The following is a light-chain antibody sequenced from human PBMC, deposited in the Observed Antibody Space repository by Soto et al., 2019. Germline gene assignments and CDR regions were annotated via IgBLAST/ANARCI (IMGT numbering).Light chain of an antibody. Sequence: DIVLTQPPGTLSFSPGEKASLSCRASQSFCGSYLSWYPRKPCQAPRLRTYGASSRATGIPAMFSGSGSGTEFTLTFSSLQSEEFAVYYCQQRSNWSSITCGQGTRREIK. V-gene: IGKV3D-20*02. CDR3: QQRSNWSSIT. CDR1: QSFCGSY. J-gene: IGKJ5*01. CDR2: GAS.